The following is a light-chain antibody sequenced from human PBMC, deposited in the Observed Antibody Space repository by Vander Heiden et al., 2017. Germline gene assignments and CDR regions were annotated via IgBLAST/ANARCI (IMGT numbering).Light chain of an antibody. CDR2: RNN. CDR3: AAWDDSLSGVV. Sequence: QSVLTQPPSASGPPGQRVTISCSGSSSNIGSNYVYWYQQLPGTAPNLLIYRNNQRPSGVPDRFSGSKSGTSASLAISGLRSEDEADYYCAAWDDSLSGVVFGGGTKLTVL. J-gene: IGLJ2*01. V-gene: IGLV1-47*01. CDR1: SSNIGSNY.